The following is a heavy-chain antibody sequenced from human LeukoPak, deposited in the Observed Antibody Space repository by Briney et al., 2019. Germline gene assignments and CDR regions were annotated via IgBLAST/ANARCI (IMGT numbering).Heavy chain of an antibody. Sequence: PSETLSLTCTVSGGSISSYYWSWLRQTPGKGLGWIGYIYYSGNTNYNPSLKTRVTISIDTSKNQFSLKLNSVTAADTAVYYCARHGSYYFWFDPWGQGTLVTVSS. CDR2: IYYSGNT. V-gene: IGHV4-59*08. CDR3: ARHGSYYFWFDP. CDR1: GGSISSYY. D-gene: IGHD1-26*01. J-gene: IGHJ5*02.